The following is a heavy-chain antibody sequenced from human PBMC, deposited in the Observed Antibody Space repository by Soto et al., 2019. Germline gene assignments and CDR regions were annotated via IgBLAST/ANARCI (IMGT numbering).Heavy chain of an antibody. CDR1: GYSFSNYC. CDR3: ARPSNNYVAH. V-gene: IGHV5-51*01. D-gene: IGHD4-4*01. Sequence: GESLNLSWESSGYSFSNYCIGCVRQIPGKGLEWMAIINPGDSESRYSPSFQGQVTISADKSISTAYLQWNSLKASDTAMYYCARPSNNYVAHWGQGTLVTVSS. J-gene: IGHJ4*02. CDR2: INPGDSES.